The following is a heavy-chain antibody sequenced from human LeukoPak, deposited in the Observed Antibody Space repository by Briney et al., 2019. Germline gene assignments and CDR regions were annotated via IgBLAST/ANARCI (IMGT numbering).Heavy chain of an antibody. V-gene: IGHV1-46*01. D-gene: IGHD1-26*01. Sequence: ASVKVSCKASGYTFTSYYMHWVRQAPGQGLEWMGIINPSGGSTSYAQKFQGRVTMTRDTSTSTVYMELSSLRSEDTAVYYCASDSKWELLLGWFDPWGQGTLVTVSS. CDR1: GYTFTSYY. CDR3: ASDSKWELLLGWFDP. CDR2: INPSGGST. J-gene: IGHJ5*02.